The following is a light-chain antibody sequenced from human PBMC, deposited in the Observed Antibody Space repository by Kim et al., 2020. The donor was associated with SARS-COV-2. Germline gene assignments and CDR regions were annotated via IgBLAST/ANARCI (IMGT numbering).Light chain of an antibody. CDR3: QSYDNTLGGYV. CDR1: NANIGAGYD. CDR2: SDN. J-gene: IGLJ1*01. Sequence: RGTISCAGSNANIGAGYDVHWYHQLPGTAPKVLIYSDNNRPSGVPDRFAGSKSGTSASLAITGLQAEDEAEYYCQSYDNTLGGYVFGTGTKVTVL. V-gene: IGLV1-40*01.